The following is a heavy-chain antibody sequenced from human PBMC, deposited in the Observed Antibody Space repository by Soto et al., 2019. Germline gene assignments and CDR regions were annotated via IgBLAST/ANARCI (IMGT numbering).Heavy chain of an antibody. J-gene: IGHJ4*02. V-gene: IGHV1-69*08. Sequence: QVQLVQSGAEVKKPGSSVKVSCKASGGTFSSYTISWVRQAPGQGLEWMGRIIPILGIANYAQKFQGRVTITADKSTSTAYRELSSLRSEDTAVYYCAREMAYYYDSSGYFYGSLDYWGQGTLVTVSS. CDR3: AREMAYYYDSSGYFYGSLDY. CDR2: IIPILGIA. D-gene: IGHD3-22*01. CDR1: GGTFSSYT.